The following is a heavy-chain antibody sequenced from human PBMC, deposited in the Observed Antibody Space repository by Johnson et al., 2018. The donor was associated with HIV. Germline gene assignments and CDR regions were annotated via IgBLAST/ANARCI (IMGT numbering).Heavy chain of an antibody. CDR3: ARDESFRRYALTALDV. CDR1: GFTFSSFA. V-gene: IGHV3-23*04. J-gene: IGHJ3*01. D-gene: IGHD1-14*01. Sequence: VQLVESGGGLVQPGRSLRLSCAASGFTFSSFAVTWVRQAPGKGLEWVSAISGSGRDIYYGDSVTDRFTLSRDNSKNTLYLQMNSLRVDDTAVYYCARDESFRRYALTALDVWGQGTMVIVSS. CDR2: ISGSGRDI.